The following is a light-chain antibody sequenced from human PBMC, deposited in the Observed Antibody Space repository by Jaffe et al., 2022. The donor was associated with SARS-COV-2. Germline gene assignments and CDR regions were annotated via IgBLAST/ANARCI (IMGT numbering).Light chain of an antibody. J-gene: IGKJ1*01. CDR2: EAS. CDR3: QQSYVTPWT. CDR1: QSLDNY. Sequence: DIQMTQSPSSLSASVGDRVTITCRAGQSLDNYLNWYQQRPGKAPTLVITEASTLHGGVSSRFIGSGSGTVFTLTITNLQPEDFATYFCQQSYVTPWTFGQGTKVEIK. V-gene: IGKV1-39*01.